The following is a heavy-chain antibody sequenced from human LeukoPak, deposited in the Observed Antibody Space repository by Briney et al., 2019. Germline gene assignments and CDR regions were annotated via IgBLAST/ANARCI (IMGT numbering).Heavy chain of an antibody. CDR2: INPNRGGT. CDR1: GYTFTGYY. D-gene: IGHD7-27*01. V-gene: IGHV1-2*02. CDR3: ARGGLGRGPDNYYYYGMDV. Sequence: ASVKVSCKASGYTFTGYYMHWVRQAPGQGLEWMGWINPNRGGTNYAQKFQGRVTMTRDTSISTAYMELSRLRSDDTAVYYCARGGLGRGPDNYYYYGMDVWGQGTTVTVSS. J-gene: IGHJ6*02.